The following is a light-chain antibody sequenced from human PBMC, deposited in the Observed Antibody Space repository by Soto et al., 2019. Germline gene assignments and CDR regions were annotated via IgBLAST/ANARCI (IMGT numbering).Light chain of an antibody. CDR3: CSYTVSTTFV. CDR1: SSDVGAYNH. Sequence: QSALTQPASVSGSPGQSITISCTGTSSDVGAYNHVSWYQHHPGKAPKLMIYAVSNRPSGLSDRFSGSKSGNTASLTISGLQAEDEADYYCCSYTVSTTFVFGSGTKLTVL. J-gene: IGLJ1*01. CDR2: AVS. V-gene: IGLV2-14*01.